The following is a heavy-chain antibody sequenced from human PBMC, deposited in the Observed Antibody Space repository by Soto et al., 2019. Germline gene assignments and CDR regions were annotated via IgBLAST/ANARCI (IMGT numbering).Heavy chain of an antibody. D-gene: IGHD3-10*01. CDR3: ARDGGSGSYSSAFDI. Sequence: GGSLRLSCAASGFTFSSYDMNWVRQAPGKGLEWVSYISSSGSTIYYADSVKGRFTISRDNAKNSLYLQMNSLRAEDTAVYYCARDGGSGSYSSAFDIGGKGTMGTVSS. CDR2: ISSSGSTI. J-gene: IGHJ3*02. CDR1: GFTFSSYD. V-gene: IGHV3-48*03.